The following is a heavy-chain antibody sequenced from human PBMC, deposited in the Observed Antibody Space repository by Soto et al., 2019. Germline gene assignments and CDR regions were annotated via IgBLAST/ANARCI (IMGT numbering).Heavy chain of an antibody. D-gene: IGHD3-10*01. CDR1: GYTFSDYF. CDR2: INPKTAAT. CDR3: ARIKSGLDYYSGMDV. Sequence: ASVKVSCKASGYTFSDYFIQWLRQAPGQGLEWVAWINPKTAATNYAKKFQDRVTVTSDTSFSTAYLELTRLRPDDTALYYCARIKSGLDYYSGMDVWGQGTAVTVSS. J-gene: IGHJ6*02. V-gene: IGHV1-2*02.